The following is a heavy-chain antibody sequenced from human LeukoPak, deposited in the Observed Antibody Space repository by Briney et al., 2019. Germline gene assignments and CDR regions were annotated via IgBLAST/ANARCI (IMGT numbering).Heavy chain of an antibody. J-gene: IGHJ4*02. CDR2: INPNSGGT. Sequence: AASVKVSCKASGYTFTSYYIHWVRQAPGQGLEWLGWINPNSGGTNYAQKFQGWVTMTRDTSISTAYMELSRLRSDDTAVYYCARADSSGWYNPSLGYWGQGTLVTVSS. CDR3: ARADSSGWYNPSLGY. CDR1: GYTFTSYY. V-gene: IGHV1-2*04. D-gene: IGHD6-19*01.